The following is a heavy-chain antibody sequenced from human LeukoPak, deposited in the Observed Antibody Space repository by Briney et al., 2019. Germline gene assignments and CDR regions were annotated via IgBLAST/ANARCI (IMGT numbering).Heavy chain of an antibody. V-gene: IGHV3-33*01. CDR1: GFTFSNYA. CDR3: ARGPPLFDP. Sequence: GGSLRLSCAASGFTFSNYAMHWVRQAPGKGLEWVAVIRYDGSNKYYADSVKGRFTISRDNSKNTLYLQMNSLRVEDTAVYYCARGPPLFDPWGQGTLVTVSS. J-gene: IGHJ5*02. CDR2: IRYDGSNK.